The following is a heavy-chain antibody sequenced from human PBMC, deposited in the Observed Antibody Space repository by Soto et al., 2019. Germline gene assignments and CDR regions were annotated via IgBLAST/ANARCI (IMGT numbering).Heavy chain of an antibody. D-gene: IGHD3-10*01. CDR3: ARDCGRYYYGSGSYWMNYYYGMDV. CDR2: INHSGST. J-gene: IGHJ6*02. Sequence: PSETLSLTCAVYGGSFSGYYWSWIRHPPGKGLEWIGEINHSGSTNYNPSLKSRVTISVDTSKNQFSLKLSSVTAADTAVYYCARDCGRYYYGSGSYWMNYYYGMDVWGQGTTVTVSS. V-gene: IGHV4-34*01. CDR1: GGSFSGYY.